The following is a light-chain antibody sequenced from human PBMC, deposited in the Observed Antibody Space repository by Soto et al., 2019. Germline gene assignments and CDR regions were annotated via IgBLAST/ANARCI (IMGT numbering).Light chain of an antibody. CDR2: RAS. CDR3: QQRSNWPKT. Sequence: IQMTQSPATLSVSPGERATLSCRASQTIYSNVAWYQQRPGQAPRLLIYRASARATGIPARFSGSGSGTDFTLTISSLEPEDFAVYYCQQRSNWPKTFGPGTKVDIK. CDR1: QTIYSN. V-gene: IGKV3-15*01. J-gene: IGKJ3*01.